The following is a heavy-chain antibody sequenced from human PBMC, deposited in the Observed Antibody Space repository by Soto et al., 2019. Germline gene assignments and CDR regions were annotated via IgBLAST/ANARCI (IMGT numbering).Heavy chain of an antibody. CDR1: GFTLSHYA. Sequence: GGSLRLSCAASGFTLSHYAMSWVRQAPGEGLEWVSAITGSGSHTFYADSVKGRFTISRDNSKNTLYLQMNSLRAEDTAVYYCAKGVEGYCSSDGYYAYCFDAWGLGTQVTVSS. D-gene: IGHD2-2*01. CDR3: AKGVEGYCSSDGYYAYCFDA. CDR2: ITGSGSHT. J-gene: IGHJ5*02. V-gene: IGHV3-23*01.